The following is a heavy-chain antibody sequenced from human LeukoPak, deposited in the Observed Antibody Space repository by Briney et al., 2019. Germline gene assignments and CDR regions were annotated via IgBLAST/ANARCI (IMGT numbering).Heavy chain of an antibody. CDR1: GGSISSYY. CDR3: AREGRGAAAGMDY. CDR2: IYYSGST. D-gene: IGHD6-13*01. J-gene: IGHJ4*02. Sequence: SETLSLTCTVSGGSISSYYWSWIRQPPGKGLEWIGYIYYSGSTNYNPSLKSRVTISVDTSKNQFSLNLSSVTAADAAVYYCAREGRGAAAGMDYWGQGTLVTVSS. V-gene: IGHV4-59*01.